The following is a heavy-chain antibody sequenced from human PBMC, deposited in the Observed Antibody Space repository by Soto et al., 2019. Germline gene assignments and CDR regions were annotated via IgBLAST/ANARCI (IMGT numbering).Heavy chain of an antibody. Sequence: QITLKESGPTLVKPTQTLTLTCTFSGFSFLTSEVGVGWIRQPPGKAPEWLALIYWDDDERYSPSLRCRLTITKDSSKNQVVLRMTDMSPVDTATYYCAHSRLGPINYWGQGSLITVSS. V-gene: IGHV2-5*02. CDR2: IYWDDDE. J-gene: IGHJ4*02. CDR1: GFSFLTSEVG. D-gene: IGHD3-16*01. CDR3: AHSRLGPINY.